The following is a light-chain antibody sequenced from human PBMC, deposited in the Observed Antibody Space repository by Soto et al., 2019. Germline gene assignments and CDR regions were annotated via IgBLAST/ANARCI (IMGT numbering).Light chain of an antibody. CDR3: QQYGSPIT. CDR1: QSVSSSY. CDR2: GAS. Sequence: EIVLTQSPGTLSLSPGERATLSCRASQSVSSSYLAWYQQKPGQAPRLLIYGASSRATGIPDRFSGSGSGTDFTLTISRLEPEDWAVYYCQQYGSPITFGQGTRLEIK. V-gene: IGKV3-20*01. J-gene: IGKJ5*01.